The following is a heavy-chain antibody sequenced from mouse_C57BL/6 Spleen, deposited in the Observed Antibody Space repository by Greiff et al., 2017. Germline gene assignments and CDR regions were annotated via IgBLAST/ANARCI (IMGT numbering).Heavy chain of an antibody. J-gene: IGHJ1*03. D-gene: IGHD1-1*01. CDR2: IDPNSGGT. Sequence: QVQLQQPGAELVKPGASVKLSCKASGYTFTSYWMHWVKQRPGRGLEWIGRIDPNSGGTKYNEKLKSKATLTVDKPSSTAYMQLSSLTSEDSAVYYVARGGVTTLVATDWYFDVWGTGTTVTVSS. CDR3: ARGGVTTLVATDWYFDV. V-gene: IGHV1-72*01. CDR1: GYTFTSYW.